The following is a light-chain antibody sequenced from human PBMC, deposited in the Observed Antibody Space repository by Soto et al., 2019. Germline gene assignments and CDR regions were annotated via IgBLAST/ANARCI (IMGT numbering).Light chain of an antibody. CDR2: GAS. V-gene: IGKV3-20*01. CDR1: QSVSSNH. J-gene: IGKJ4*01. CDR3: RQYGSSPA. Sequence: EIVLTQSPGTLSLSPGERATLSCRASQSVSSNHLAWYQQKPGQAPRLLIYGASSRATGIPDRFSGSGSGTDFTLTINRLEPEDFAVYYCRQYGSSPAFGGGTKVEIK.